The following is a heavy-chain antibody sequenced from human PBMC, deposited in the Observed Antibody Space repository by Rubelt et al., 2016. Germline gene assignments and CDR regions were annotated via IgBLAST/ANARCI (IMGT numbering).Heavy chain of an antibody. Sequence: EVQLVESGGGLVKPGGSLRLSCAASGFTFSNAWMNWVRQAPGKGLEWVGRIKSKTDGGTTHYAAPVKGMFTISRDDSKNTLYLQMNSLKTEDTAVYYCTTDTAMDNDFDYWGQGTLVTVSS. D-gene: IGHD5-18*01. V-gene: IGHV3-15*07. J-gene: IGHJ4*02. CDR3: TTDTAMDNDFDY. CDR1: GFTFSNAW. CDR2: IKSKTDGGTT.